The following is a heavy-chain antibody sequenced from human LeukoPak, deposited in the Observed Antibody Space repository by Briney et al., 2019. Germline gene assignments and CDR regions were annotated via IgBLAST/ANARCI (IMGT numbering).Heavy chain of an antibody. CDR3: AREGRVSGYDFDC. CDR1: GFTFSSYW. Sequence: PGGSLRLSCAAPGFTFSSYWMHWVRQAPGKGLVWVSRINSDGSSITYADSVKGRFTISRDNAKNTLFLRMNNLRVEDTAVYYCAREGRVSGYDFDCWGQGTLVTVSS. V-gene: IGHV3-74*03. D-gene: IGHD5-12*01. J-gene: IGHJ4*02. CDR2: INSDGSSI.